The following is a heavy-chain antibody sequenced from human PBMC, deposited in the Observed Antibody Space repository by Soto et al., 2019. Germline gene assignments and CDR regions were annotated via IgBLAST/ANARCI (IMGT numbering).Heavy chain of an antibody. CDR2: IIPMFGTA. D-gene: IGHD2-8*01. CDR1: GGTLSNYI. Sequence: QVLLVQPGAEVRKPGSSVQVSCKASGGTLSNYIFTWVRQAPGEGLEWMGRIIPMFGTADYAQKFQGRVTITADDSTNTVNMELSSLRFDDTAMYYCATERQSHCSSGVCYWFDPWGQGTLVTVSS. CDR3: ATERQSHCSSGVCYWFDP. J-gene: IGHJ5*02. V-gene: IGHV1-69*18.